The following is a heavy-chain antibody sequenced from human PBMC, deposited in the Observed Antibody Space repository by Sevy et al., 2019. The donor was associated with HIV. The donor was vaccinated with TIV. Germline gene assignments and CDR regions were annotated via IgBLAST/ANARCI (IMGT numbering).Heavy chain of an antibody. D-gene: IGHD3-16*02. Sequence: GGSLRLSCAASGFTFSSYAMSWVRQAPGKGLEWVSAISGSGGSTYYADSVKGRFTISRDNSKNTLYLQMNSLRAEETAVYYCAKDFENMITFGGVIVNYFDYWGQGTLVTVSS. V-gene: IGHV3-23*01. CDR1: GFTFSSYA. CDR3: AKDFENMITFGGVIVNYFDY. J-gene: IGHJ4*02. CDR2: ISGSGGST.